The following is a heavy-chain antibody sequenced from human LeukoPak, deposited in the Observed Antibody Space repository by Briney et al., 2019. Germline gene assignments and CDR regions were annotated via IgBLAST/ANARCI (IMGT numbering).Heavy chain of an antibody. Sequence: GGSLRLSCAASGYTFISYAMSWVRQAPGKGLEWVSAISGSGGSTYYAESVKGRFTISRDNSKNTLYLQMNSLRVEDTALYYCAKEPASGSCFDYWGQGTLVTVSS. D-gene: IGHD3-10*01. V-gene: IGHV3-23*01. CDR3: AKEPASGSCFDY. CDR2: ISGSGGST. CDR1: GYTFISYA. J-gene: IGHJ4*02.